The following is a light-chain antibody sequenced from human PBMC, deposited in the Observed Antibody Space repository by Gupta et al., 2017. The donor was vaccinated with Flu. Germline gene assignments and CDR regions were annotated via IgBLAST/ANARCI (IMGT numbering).Light chain of an antibody. Sequence: KVTNSCSGSSSNIGNNYVSWYQQLPGTAPKLLIYESNKRPSGIPDRFSGSKSDTSATLGITGLQTGDEADYYCGTWDSSRSAWVFGGGTKLTVL. CDR1: SSNIGNNY. V-gene: IGLV1-51*02. CDR3: GTWDSSRSAWV. J-gene: IGLJ3*02. CDR2: ESN.